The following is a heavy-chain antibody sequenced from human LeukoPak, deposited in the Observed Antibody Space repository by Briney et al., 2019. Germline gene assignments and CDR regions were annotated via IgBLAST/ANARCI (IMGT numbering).Heavy chain of an antibody. CDR2: TSGSGGST. D-gene: IGHD3-3*01. J-gene: IGHJ4*02. V-gene: IGHV3-23*01. CDR1: GFTFSSYA. Sequence: GGSLRLSCAASGFTFSSYAMSWVRQAPGKGLEWVSATSGSGGSTYYADSVKGRFTISRDNSKNTLYLQMNSLRAEDTAVYYCAKDPITIFGVVTRIFDYWGQGTLVTVSS. CDR3: AKDPITIFGVVTRIFDY.